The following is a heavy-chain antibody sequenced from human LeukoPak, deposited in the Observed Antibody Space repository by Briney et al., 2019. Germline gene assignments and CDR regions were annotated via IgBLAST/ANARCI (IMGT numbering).Heavy chain of an antibody. Sequence: SVKVSCKASGGTFSSYAISWVRQAPGQGLEWMGRIIPIFGTANYAQKFQGRVTITTDESTSTAYMELSSLRSEDTAVYYCARDQLAAGTYDYWGPGTLVTVSS. CDR2: IIPIFGTA. CDR1: GGTFSSYA. V-gene: IGHV1-69*05. J-gene: IGHJ4*02. CDR3: ARDQLAAGTYDY. D-gene: IGHD6-13*01.